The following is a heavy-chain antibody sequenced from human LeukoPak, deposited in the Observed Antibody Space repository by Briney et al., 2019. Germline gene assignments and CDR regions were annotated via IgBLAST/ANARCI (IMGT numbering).Heavy chain of an antibody. J-gene: IGHJ3*02. D-gene: IGHD3-10*01. Sequence: GGSLRLSCAASEFIFYNYDMHWVRQPTGKGLEWVSAIGTAGDTFYAGSVKGRFTISRENAKNSLYLQMNSLRAEDTAVYYCARDKDPTGDDAFDIWGQGTMVTVSS. V-gene: IGHV3-13*04. CDR2: IGTAGDT. CDR3: ARDKDPTGDDAFDI. CDR1: EFIFYNYD.